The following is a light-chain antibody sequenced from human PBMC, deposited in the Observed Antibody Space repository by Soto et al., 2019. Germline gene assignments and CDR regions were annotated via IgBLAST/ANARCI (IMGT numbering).Light chain of an antibody. CDR1: QSVLYSSNNKNY. CDR3: QQYYSTPFT. Sequence: DIVMTQSPDSLAVSLGERATINCKSSQSVLYSSNNKNYLAWYQQKPGQPPKLLIYWASTRESGVPDRFSGSGSGTDFTLTISSLQAEDVAVYYCQQYYSTPFTFGPGTKRDIK. J-gene: IGKJ3*01. V-gene: IGKV4-1*01. CDR2: WAS.